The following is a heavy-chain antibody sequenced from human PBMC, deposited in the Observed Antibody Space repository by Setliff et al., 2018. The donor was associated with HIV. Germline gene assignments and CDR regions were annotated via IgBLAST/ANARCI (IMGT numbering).Heavy chain of an antibody. CDR2: ISTYSDET. CDR1: GYTFTTYG. D-gene: IGHD3-10*01. V-gene: IGHV1-18*01. Sequence: ASVKVSCKPSGYTFTTYGLSWVRQAPGQGLEWMGWISTYSDETNYAQKLQGRVTMTTDTSTSTAYMELRSLRSDDTAVYYCARYEGTMVRGVASVYNWFDPWGQGTLVTVSS. CDR3: ARYEGTMVRGVASVYNWFDP. J-gene: IGHJ5*02.